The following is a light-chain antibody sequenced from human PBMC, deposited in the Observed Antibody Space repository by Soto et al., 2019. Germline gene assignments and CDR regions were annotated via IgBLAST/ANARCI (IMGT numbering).Light chain of an antibody. J-gene: IGLJ1*01. CDR2: EGS. V-gene: IGLV2-23*01. CDR1: SSDVGSYNL. CDR3: CSYAGGGTYV. Sequence: QSALTQPASVSRSPGQSITISCTAISSDVGSYNLVSWYQQHPAKAPKLMIYEGSQRPSAVSNRFSGSQSGNAASLTISGLQAEDEADYYCCSYAGGGTYVFGSGTKVTVL.